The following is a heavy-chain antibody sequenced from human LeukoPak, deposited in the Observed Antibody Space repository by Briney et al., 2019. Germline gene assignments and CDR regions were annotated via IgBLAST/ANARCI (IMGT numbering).Heavy chain of an antibody. V-gene: IGHV4-38-2*02. D-gene: IGHD1-26*01. CDR3: ARKWELLSYFDY. CDR2: IYHSGST. Sequence: SETLSLTCTVSGYSISSGYYWGWIRQPPAKELEWIGSIYHSGSTYYNPSLKSRVTISVDTSKNQFSLKLSSVTAADTAVYYCARKWELLSYFDYWGQGTLVTVSS. J-gene: IGHJ4*02. CDR1: GYSISSGYY.